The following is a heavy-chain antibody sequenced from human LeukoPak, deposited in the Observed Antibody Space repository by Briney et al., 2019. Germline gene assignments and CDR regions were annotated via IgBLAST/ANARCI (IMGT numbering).Heavy chain of an antibody. J-gene: IGHJ4*02. D-gene: IGHD3-10*01. Sequence: SETLSLTCTVSGGSVTSGCDYWSWIRQPAGKGLEWIGCIFTGGSTNYNPSLKSQVTISVDTSKNQFSLKLSSVTAADTAVYYCARAVHYSGTSDQYTGGWYYFDFWGQGTLVTVSS. CDR2: IFTGGST. CDR3: ARAVHYSGTSDQYTGGWYYFDF. V-gene: IGHV4-61*10. CDR1: GGSVTSGCDY.